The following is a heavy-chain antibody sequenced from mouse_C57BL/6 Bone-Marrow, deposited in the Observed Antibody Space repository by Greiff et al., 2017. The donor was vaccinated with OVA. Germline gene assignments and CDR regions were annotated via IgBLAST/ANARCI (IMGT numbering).Heavy chain of an antibody. CDR2: ISSGGGYT. CDR1: GFTFSSYG. D-gene: IGHD2-1*01. J-gene: IGHJ4*01. Sequence: EVKLVESGGDLVKPGGSLKLSCAASGFTFSSYGMSWVRQTPDKRLEWVATISSGGGYTYYPDSVKGRSTISRANAQNTLYLQLSSLKSQDTAMYYCARERGRYYGNYYAMDYWGQGTSVTVSS. V-gene: IGHV5-6*01. CDR3: ARERGRYYGNYYAMDY.